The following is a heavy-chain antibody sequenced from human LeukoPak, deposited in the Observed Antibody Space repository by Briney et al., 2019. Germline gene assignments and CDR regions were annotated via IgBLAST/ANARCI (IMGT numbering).Heavy chain of an antibody. CDR2: INHSGST. V-gene: IGHV4-34*01. CDR1: GFTLSSYE. CDR3: ARPMRPLRYFDWLRGGFDP. D-gene: IGHD3-9*01. Sequence: PGGSLRLSCTVSGFTLSSYEMSWIRQAPGKGLEWIGEINHSGSTNYNPSLKSRVTISVDTSKNQFSLKLSSVTAADTAVYYCARPMRPLRYFDWLRGGFDPWGQGTLVTVSS. J-gene: IGHJ5*02.